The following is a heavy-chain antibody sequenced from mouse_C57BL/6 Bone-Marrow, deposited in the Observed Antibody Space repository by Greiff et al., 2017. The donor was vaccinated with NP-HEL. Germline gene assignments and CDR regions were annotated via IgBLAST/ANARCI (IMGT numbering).Heavy chain of an antibody. D-gene: IGHD2-5*01. J-gene: IGHJ2*01. CDR3: TTPSNLYFDY. CDR2: IDPENGDT. Sequence: EVQLQQPGAELVRPGASVKLSCTASGFNIKDDYMHWVKQRPEQGLEWIGWIDPENGDTEYASKFQGKATITADTSSHTAYLQLSSLTSEDTAVYYCTTPSNLYFDYWGQGTTLTVSS. CDR1: GFNIKDDY. V-gene: IGHV14-4*01.